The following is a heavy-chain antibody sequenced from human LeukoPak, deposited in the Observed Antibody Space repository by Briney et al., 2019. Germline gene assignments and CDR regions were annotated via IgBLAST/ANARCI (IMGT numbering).Heavy chain of an antibody. V-gene: IGHV3-23*01. D-gene: IGHD2/OR15-2a*01. CDR1: GFTFSSYA. Sequence: PGGSLRLSCAASGFTFSSYAMSWVRQAPGKGLEWVSAISGSGGSTYYADSVKGRFTISRDNSKNTLYLQMNSLRAEDTAIYYCARDIGPQGAAPKIYGHWGQGTLVTVSS. J-gene: IGHJ4*02. CDR3: ARDIGPQGAAPKIYGH. CDR2: ISGSGGST.